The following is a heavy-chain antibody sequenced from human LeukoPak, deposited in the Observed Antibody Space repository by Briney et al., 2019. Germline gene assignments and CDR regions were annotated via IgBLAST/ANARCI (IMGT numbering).Heavy chain of an antibody. CDR2: ISSSSSTI. CDR1: GFTFSSYS. CDR3: ARWPRYCSGGGCYHYYYGMDV. Sequence: GGSLRLSCAASGFTFSSYSMNWVRQAPGKGLEWVSYISSSSSTIYYADSVKGRFTISRDNAKNSLYLQMNSLRAEDTAVYYCARWPRYCSGGGCYHYYYGMDVWGQGTTVTVSS. V-gene: IGHV3-48*01. D-gene: IGHD2-15*01. J-gene: IGHJ6*02.